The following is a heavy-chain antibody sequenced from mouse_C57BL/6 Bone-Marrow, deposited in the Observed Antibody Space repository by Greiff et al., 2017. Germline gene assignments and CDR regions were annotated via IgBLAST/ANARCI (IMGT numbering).Heavy chain of an antibody. Sequence: VQLQQPGAELVKPGASVKLSCKASGYTFTSYWMQWVKQRPGQGLEWIGEIDPSDSYTNYNQTFKGKATLTVDTSSSTAYMQLSSLTSEDSAVYYCARSTGCVDYFDYWGQGTTLTVSS. CDR2: IDPSDSYT. CDR3: ARSTGCVDYFDY. J-gene: IGHJ2*01. V-gene: IGHV1-50*01. CDR1: GYTFTSYW. D-gene: IGHD3-2*02.